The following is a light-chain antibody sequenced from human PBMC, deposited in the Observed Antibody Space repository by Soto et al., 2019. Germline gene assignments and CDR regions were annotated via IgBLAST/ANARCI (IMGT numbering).Light chain of an antibody. CDR2: DVT. CDR3: SSYSSNTTLGV. Sequence: QSVLTQPASVSGSPGQSITVSCTGTSSDVGGYDHVSWYQHHPGKAPRLLIYDVTYRPSGVSDRFSASKSGNTASLTISGLQAEDEADYYCSSYSSNTTLGVFGTGTQLTVL. V-gene: IGLV2-14*03. J-gene: IGLJ1*01. CDR1: SSDVGGYDH.